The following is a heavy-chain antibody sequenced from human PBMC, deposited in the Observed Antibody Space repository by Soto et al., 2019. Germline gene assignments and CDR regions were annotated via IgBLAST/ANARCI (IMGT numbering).Heavy chain of an antibody. CDR1: GYTFTSYA. CDR3: ARVGGGYYYGDAFDI. V-gene: IGHV1-3*01. D-gene: IGHD3-22*01. CDR2: INAGNGNT. Sequence: QVQLVQSGAEVKKPGASVKVSCKASGYTFTSYAMHWVRQAPGQRLEWMGWINAGNGNTKYSQKFQGRVTITRDTSASRAYMELSSLRSEDTAVYYCARVGGGYYYGDAFDIWGQGTMVTVSS. J-gene: IGHJ3*02.